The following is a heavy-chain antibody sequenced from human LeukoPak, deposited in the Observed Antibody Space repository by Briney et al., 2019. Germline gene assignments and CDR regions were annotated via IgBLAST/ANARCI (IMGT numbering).Heavy chain of an antibody. D-gene: IGHD1-26*01. Sequence: ASVNLSCKASGYTFTGHYMHWVRQAPGQGLEWMGWINPNNGGANYAQKFQGRVTMTRATSISTAYMELSRLRSDDTAVYYCARGYALYSGRYIDFDYWGQGTLVTVSS. V-gene: IGHV1-2*02. J-gene: IGHJ4*02. CDR1: GYTFTGHY. CDR2: INPNNGGA. CDR3: ARGYALYSGRYIDFDY.